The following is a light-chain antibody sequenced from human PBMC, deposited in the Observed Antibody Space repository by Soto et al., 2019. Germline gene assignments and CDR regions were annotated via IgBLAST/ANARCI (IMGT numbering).Light chain of an antibody. J-gene: IGKJ2*01. Sequence: DIQMTQSPSSLSASVGDRVTITCRASQSISSYLNWYQQKPGKAPKLLIYAASSLQSGVPSRFSGSGSATDFTLTISSLQPGDFATYYCQQSYSTPYTFGQGTKVDIK. CDR3: QQSYSTPYT. V-gene: IGKV1-39*01. CDR2: AAS. CDR1: QSISSY.